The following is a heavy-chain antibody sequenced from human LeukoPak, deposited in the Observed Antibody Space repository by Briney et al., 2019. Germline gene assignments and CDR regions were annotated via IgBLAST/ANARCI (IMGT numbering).Heavy chain of an antibody. V-gene: IGHV4-61*02. CDR1: GGSISSGSYY. D-gene: IGHD3-10*01. Sequence: PSETLSLTCTVSGGSISSGSYYWSWIRQPAGKGLEWIGRIYTSGSTNYNPSLKSRVTISVDTSKNQFSLKLSSVTAADTAVYYCAKDRRAGSYDYWGQGTLVTVSS. J-gene: IGHJ4*02. CDR3: AKDRRAGSYDY. CDR2: IYTSGST.